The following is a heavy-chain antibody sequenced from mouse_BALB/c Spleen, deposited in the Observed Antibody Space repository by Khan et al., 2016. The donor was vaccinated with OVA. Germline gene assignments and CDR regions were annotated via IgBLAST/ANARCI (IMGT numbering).Heavy chain of an antibody. J-gene: IGHJ3*01. D-gene: IGHD2-1*01. CDR3: ARSPYGNVAY. Sequence: EVQRVESGGGLVKPGGSLKLSCAASGFTFSTFAMSWVRQTPEKRLEWVATISSDGDYTYYPDNVTGRFTISRDNAKNTLYLQMSSLRSEDTAMYYCARSPYGNVAYWGQGTLVTVSA. CDR2: ISSDGDYT. CDR1: GFTFSTFA. V-gene: IGHV5-9-3*01.